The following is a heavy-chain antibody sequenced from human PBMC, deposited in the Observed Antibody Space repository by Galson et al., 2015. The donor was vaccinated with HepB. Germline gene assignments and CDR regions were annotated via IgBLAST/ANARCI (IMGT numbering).Heavy chain of an antibody. CDR3: ASPFCTGGSCYPLWY. D-gene: IGHD2-15*01. V-gene: IGHV3-7*03. J-gene: IGHJ4*02. Sequence: SLRLSCAGSEFTFSSYWMNWVRQAPGKGLEWVAHINPDGSEEYYAASLKGRFTISRNNSKNTLYLHVNNLRAEDTAVYYCASPFCTGGSCYPLWYWGQGTLVTVSS. CDR1: EFTFSSYW. CDR2: INPDGSEE.